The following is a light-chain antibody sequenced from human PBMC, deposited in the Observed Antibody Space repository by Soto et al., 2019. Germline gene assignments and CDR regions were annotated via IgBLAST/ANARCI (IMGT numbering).Light chain of an antibody. V-gene: IGLV2-23*01. Sequence: QSALTQPASVSGSLGQSITISCTGNSSDVGSYNLVSWYQHHPGKAPKLLIFEGTKRPSGISNRFSGSKSGNTASLAISGLQAEDEAVYHCCSYAGFTPYVFGTGTKVTVL. CDR3: CSYAGFTPYV. J-gene: IGLJ1*01. CDR2: EGT. CDR1: SSDVGSYNL.